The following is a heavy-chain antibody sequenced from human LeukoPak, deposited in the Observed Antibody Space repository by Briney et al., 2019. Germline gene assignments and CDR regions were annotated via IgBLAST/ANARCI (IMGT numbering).Heavy chain of an antibody. J-gene: IGHJ5*02. V-gene: IGHV4-59*01. Sequence: SETLSLTCTASGGSISSYYWSWIRQPPGKGLEWIGYIYYSGSTNYNPSLKSRVTISVDTSKNQFSLKLRSVTAADTAVYYCARVGGMTTVKVWWFDPWGQGTLVTVSS. D-gene: IGHD4-17*01. CDR3: ARVGGMTTVKVWWFDP. CDR2: IYYSGST. CDR1: GGSISSYY.